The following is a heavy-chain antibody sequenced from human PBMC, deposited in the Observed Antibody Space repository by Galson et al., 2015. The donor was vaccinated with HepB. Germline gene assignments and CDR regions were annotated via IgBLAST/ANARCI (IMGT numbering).Heavy chain of an antibody. CDR1: GFTFSDYY. J-gene: IGHJ5*02. Sequence: SLRLSCAASGFTFSDYYMSWIRQAPGKGLEWVSYISSSSSYTNYADSVKGRFTISRDNAKNSLYLQMNSLRAEDTAVYYCARVYCSSTSCYSNWGQFDPWGQGTLVTVSS. D-gene: IGHD2-2*02. V-gene: IGHV3-11*03. CDR3: ARVYCSSTSCYSNWGQFDP. CDR2: ISSSSSYT.